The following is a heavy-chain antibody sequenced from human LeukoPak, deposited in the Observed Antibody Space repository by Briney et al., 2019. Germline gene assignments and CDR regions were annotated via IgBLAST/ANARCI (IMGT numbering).Heavy chain of an antibody. J-gene: IGHJ4*02. Sequence: GGSLRLSCAASGFTFSSYEMNWVRQAPGKGLECVSYISSSGSTIYYADSVKGRFTISRDNAKNSLYLQMNSLRAEDTAVYYCARDWAAASHFNWGQGTLVTVSS. V-gene: IGHV3-48*03. CDR1: GFTFSSYE. CDR3: ARDWAAASHFN. CDR2: ISSSGSTI. D-gene: IGHD6-13*01.